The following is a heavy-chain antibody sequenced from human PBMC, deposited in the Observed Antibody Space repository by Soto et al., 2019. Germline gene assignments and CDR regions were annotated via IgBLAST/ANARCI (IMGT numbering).Heavy chain of an antibody. Sequence: GASVKVSCKASGYTFTSYGISWVRQAPGQSLEWMGWINGGNGDTRYSQNFQGRATMTRDTSASTAYLELSSLRSEDSAVYYCATTCDSSTYYSPACAEYFHHWGRGTLVTVSS. CDR3: ATTCDSSTYYSPACAEYFHH. CDR1: GYTFTSYG. CDR2: INGGNGDT. J-gene: IGHJ1*01. V-gene: IGHV1-3*01. D-gene: IGHD3-22*01.